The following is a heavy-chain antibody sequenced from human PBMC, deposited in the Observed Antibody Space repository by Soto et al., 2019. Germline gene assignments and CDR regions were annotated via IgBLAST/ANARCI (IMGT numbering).Heavy chain of an antibody. Sequence: QPGGSLRLSCSASGFIFSDYAMHWVRQAPGKGMEWVAVILFDGNKKYYADSVKGRFTISRDNSKNTLYLQMNSLRAEDTAVYYCAKAQRETYSSALSFQHWGQGTLVTVSS. D-gene: IGHD6-19*01. CDR2: ILFDGNKK. CDR3: AKAQRETYSSALSFQH. J-gene: IGHJ1*01. V-gene: IGHV3-30*18. CDR1: GFIFSDYA.